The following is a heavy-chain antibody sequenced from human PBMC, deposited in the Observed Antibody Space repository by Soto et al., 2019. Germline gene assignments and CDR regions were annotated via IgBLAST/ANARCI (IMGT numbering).Heavy chain of an antibody. J-gene: IGHJ6*02. CDR2: IKSKTDGGTT. D-gene: IGHD3-10*01. CDR1: GFTFSNAW. V-gene: IGHV3-15*01. CDR3: TTGPYYGSGSDYYGMDV. Sequence: EVQLVESGGGLVKPGGSLRLSCAASGFTFSNAWMSWVRQAPGKGLEWVGRIKSKTDGGTTDYAAPVKGRFTISRDDSKNTLYLQMNSLKTEDTAVYYCTTGPYYGSGSDYYGMDVWGQGTTVTVSS.